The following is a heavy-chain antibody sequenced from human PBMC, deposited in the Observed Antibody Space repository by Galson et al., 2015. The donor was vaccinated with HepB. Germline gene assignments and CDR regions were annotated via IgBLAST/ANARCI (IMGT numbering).Heavy chain of an antibody. CDR1: GFTFSSYS. Sequence: SLRLSCAASGFTFSSYSMNWVRQAPGKGLEWVSYIGSGGDIYYADSVGRRFTISRDDSKNTMYLQMNSLKTEDTAVYYCTTEISGSYYYWGQGTLVTVSS. CDR2: IGSGGDI. V-gene: IGHV3-23*01. D-gene: IGHD1-26*01. J-gene: IGHJ4*02. CDR3: TTEISGSYYY.